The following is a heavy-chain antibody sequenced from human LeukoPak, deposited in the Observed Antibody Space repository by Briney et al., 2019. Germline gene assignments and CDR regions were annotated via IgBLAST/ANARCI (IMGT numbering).Heavy chain of an antibody. D-gene: IGHD3-16*02. Sequence: PGGSLRLSCAASGFTFSSFAMSWVRQAPGKGLEWVSVISGGGSSTYYADSVKGRFTISRDNSKNTLYLQMNSLRADDTAVYYCAKNTGIMITFGGVIVDYWGQGTLVTVSS. CDR2: ISGGGSST. CDR3: AKNTGIMITFGGVIVDY. V-gene: IGHV3-23*01. J-gene: IGHJ4*02. CDR1: GFTFSSFA.